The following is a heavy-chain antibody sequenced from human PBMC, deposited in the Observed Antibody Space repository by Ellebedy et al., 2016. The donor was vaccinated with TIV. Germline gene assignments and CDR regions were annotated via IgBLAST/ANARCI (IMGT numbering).Heavy chain of an antibody. CDR3: ARGYYDSSGYFSTYLDF. D-gene: IGHD3-22*01. CDR1: GFTFDDFA. CDR2: INWNTVHI. J-gene: IGHJ4*02. Sequence: PGGSLRLSCVASGFTFDDFAMHWVRQLPGKGLEWVSAINWNTVHIGYGDSVKGRFTISRDNAKNSVYLQMNSLRAEDTALYFCARGYYDSSGYFSTYLDFWGQGTPVTVSS. V-gene: IGHV3-9*01.